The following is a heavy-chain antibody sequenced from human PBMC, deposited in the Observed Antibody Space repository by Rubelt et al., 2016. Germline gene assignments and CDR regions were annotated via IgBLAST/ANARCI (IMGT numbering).Heavy chain of an antibody. J-gene: IGHJ4*02. CDR1: GFSLNTGEVN. CDR3: TYGKGGYVES. CDR2: IYWDGDE. D-gene: IGHD3-10*02. Sequence: QITLKESGPTLVKPTETLTLTCTFSGFSLNTGEVNVGWVRQPPGKALEWLSLIYWDGDERYSASLKSRLTITKDTFKNQVVLTMTKMDPVDTAVYYRTYGKGGYVESWGQGALVTVSS. V-gene: IGHV2-5*02.